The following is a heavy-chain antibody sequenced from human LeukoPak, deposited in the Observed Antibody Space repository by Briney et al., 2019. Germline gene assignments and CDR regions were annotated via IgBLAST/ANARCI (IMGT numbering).Heavy chain of an antibody. J-gene: IGHJ5*02. CDR1: GFTFSSYA. D-gene: IGHD3-9*01. CDR3: VRTAPPRLYCDILTGSNSVNWFDP. CDR2: ISGSGGKT. Sequence: GGSLRLSCAASGFTFSSYAMDWVRQAPGKGLEWVSTISGSGGKTSYADSVKGRFTISRDNSRNTVDLQMNILRAEDTAVYYCVRTAPPRLYCDILTGSNSVNWFDPWGQGTLVTVSS. V-gene: IGHV3-23*01.